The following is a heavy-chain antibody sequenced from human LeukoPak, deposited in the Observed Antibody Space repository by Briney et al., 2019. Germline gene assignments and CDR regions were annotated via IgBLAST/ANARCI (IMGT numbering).Heavy chain of an antibody. CDR3: ARGLFILDY. V-gene: IGHV1-2*02. CDR2: ISPDSGDT. D-gene: IGHD3-22*01. J-gene: IGHJ4*02. CDR1: ASTFTAYY. Sequence: ASVMVSCKASASTFTAYYFHWVRQAPGQGLEWMGWISPDSGDTSFAQKFQGRVTMTRDTSISTAYMELSRLRSDDTAVYYCARGLFILDYWGQGTLVTVSS.